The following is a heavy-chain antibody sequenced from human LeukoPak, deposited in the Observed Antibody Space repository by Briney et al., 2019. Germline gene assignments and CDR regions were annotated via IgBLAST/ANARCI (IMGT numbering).Heavy chain of an antibody. Sequence: PSETLSLTCTVSGGSISSHYWSWIRQPPGKGLEWIGYIYYSGSTNYNPSLTSPVTISVATSKHQFSLKLSSVTAADTAVYYCARSYGSGNTYYYYYYYMDVWGKGTTVTVSS. J-gene: IGHJ6*03. D-gene: IGHD3-10*01. CDR2: IYYSGST. CDR3: ARSYGSGNTYYYYYYYMDV. CDR1: GGSISSHY. V-gene: IGHV4-59*11.